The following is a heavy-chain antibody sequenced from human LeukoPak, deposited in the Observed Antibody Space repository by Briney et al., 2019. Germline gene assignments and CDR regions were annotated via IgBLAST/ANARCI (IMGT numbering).Heavy chain of an antibody. CDR2: INHSGGT. J-gene: IGHJ4*02. V-gene: IGHV4-34*01. D-gene: IGHD3-22*01. CDR1: GGSFSGYY. CDR3: ASYPFYDSSGYYQYYFDY. Sequence: SETLSLTCAVYGGSFSGYYWSWIRQPPGKGLEWIGEINHSGGTDYNPSLKSRVTISVDTSKNQFSLKLSSVTAADTAVYYCASYPFYDSSGYYQYYFDYWGQGTLVTVSS.